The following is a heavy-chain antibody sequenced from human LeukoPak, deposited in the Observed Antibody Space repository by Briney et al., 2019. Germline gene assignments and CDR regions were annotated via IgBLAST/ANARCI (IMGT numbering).Heavy chain of an antibody. J-gene: IGHJ4*02. Sequence: SVKVSCKASGGTFSSYAISWVRQAPGQGLEWMGRIIPILGIANYAQKFQGRVTITADISTSTAYMELSSLRSEDTAVYYCASPEPVYSYGLGYWGQGTLVTVSS. CDR1: GGTFSSYA. CDR3: ASPEPVYSYGLGY. V-gene: IGHV1-69*04. CDR2: IIPILGIA. D-gene: IGHD5-18*01.